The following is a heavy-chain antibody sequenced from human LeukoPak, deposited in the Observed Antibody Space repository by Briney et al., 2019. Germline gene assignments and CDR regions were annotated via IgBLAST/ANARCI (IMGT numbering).Heavy chain of an antibody. Sequence: GGSLRLSCVVSRLTSSNYWMSWVRQVPGKRLEWVAKIKQDGSDKDYVDSVKGRFTISRDNARNSLYLQMNSLRVEDTAVYYCATAGGYESESYSPFEYWGQGTLVTVSS. D-gene: IGHD3-10*01. V-gene: IGHV3-7*03. CDR3: ATAGGYESESYSPFEY. CDR2: IKQDGSDK. J-gene: IGHJ4*02. CDR1: RLTSSNYW.